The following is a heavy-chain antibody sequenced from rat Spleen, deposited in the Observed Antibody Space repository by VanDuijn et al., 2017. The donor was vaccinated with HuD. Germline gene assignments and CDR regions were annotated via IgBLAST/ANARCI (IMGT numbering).Heavy chain of an antibody. V-gene: IGHV3-3*01. CDR3: ARSSYNNYYCHY. D-gene: IGHD1-10*01. J-gene: IGHJ2*01. Sequence: EVLLQESGPGLVKPSQSLSLTCSVTFYSIISSYRWNWIRKFPGNKLEWMGYINNAGSTTYNPSLKSRISITRDTSRNQFFLQVNSVIIDDTATYYCARSSYNNYYCHYWGQGVMVTVSS. CDR2: INNAGST. CDR1: FYSIISSYR.